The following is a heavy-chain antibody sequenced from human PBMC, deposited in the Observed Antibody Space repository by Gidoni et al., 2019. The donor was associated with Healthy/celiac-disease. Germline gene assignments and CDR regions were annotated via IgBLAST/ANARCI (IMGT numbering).Heavy chain of an antibody. Sequence: QVQLQESGPGLVKPSETLSLTCTVSGGSISSYSWSWIRQPPGKGLAWIGYIYYSGSTNYNPSLKSRVTISVDTSKNQFSLKLSSVTAADTAVYYCARGGRGRGGFDPWGQGTLVTVSS. CDR1: GGSISSYS. V-gene: IGHV4-59*01. J-gene: IGHJ5*02. D-gene: IGHD3-10*01. CDR3: ARGGRGRGGFDP. CDR2: IYYSGST.